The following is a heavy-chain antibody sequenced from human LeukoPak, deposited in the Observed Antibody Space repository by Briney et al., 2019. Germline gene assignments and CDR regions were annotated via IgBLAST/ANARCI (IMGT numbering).Heavy chain of an antibody. Sequence: NSSETLSLTCTVSRYSISSGGYSWSWIRQPPGKGLEWIGYIYHSGSTYYNPSLKSRVTISVDRSKNQFSLKLSSVTAADTAVYYCARVTPPGAFDFWGQGTMVTVSS. CDR3: ARVTPPGAFDF. V-gene: IGHV4-30-2*01. CDR2: IYHSGST. J-gene: IGHJ3*01. CDR1: RYSISSGGYS.